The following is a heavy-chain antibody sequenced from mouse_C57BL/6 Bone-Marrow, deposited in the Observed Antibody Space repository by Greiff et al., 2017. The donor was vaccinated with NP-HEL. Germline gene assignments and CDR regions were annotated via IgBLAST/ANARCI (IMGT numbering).Heavy chain of an antibody. Sequence: EVKLMESGAELVRPGASVKLSCTASGFNIKDYYMHWVKQRPEQGLEWIGRIDPEDGDTEYAPKFQGKATMTADTSPNTAYLQLSSLTSEDTAVYYCTTGGYYYGSSPYWYFDVWGTGTTVTVSS. V-gene: IGHV14-1*01. J-gene: IGHJ1*03. CDR2: IDPEDGDT. CDR1: GFNIKDYY. D-gene: IGHD1-1*01. CDR3: TTGGYYYGSSPYWYFDV.